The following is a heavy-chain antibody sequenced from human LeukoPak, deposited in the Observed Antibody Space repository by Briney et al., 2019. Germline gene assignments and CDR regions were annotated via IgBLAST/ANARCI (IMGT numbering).Heavy chain of an antibody. Sequence: GGSLRLSCAASGFTFSSYSMTWVRQAPGKGLECASSISSSSSYIYYADSVKGRFTISRDNAKNSLYLQMNSLRAEDTAVYYCARDYGDDEFDYWGQGTLVTVSS. CDR2: ISSSSSYI. J-gene: IGHJ4*02. CDR3: ARDYGDDEFDY. V-gene: IGHV3-21*01. D-gene: IGHD4-17*01. CDR1: GFTFSSYS.